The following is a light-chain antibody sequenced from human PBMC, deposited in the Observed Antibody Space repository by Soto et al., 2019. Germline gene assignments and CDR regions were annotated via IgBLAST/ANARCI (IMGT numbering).Light chain of an antibody. J-gene: IGKJ1*01. CDR2: KAS. CDR1: QSISSW. V-gene: IGKV1-5*03. Sequence: DIQMTQSPSTLSASVGDRVTITCRASQSISSWLAWYQQKPGKAPKLLIYKASSLESGVPSRFSGSGSGTEFTFTFSSLQPDDFATYYGQQYNSYWTFGQGTKV. CDR3: QQYNSYWT.